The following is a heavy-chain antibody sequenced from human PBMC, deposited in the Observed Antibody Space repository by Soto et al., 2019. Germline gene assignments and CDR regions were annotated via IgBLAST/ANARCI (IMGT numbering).Heavy chain of an antibody. CDR1: GYSFTSYA. V-gene: IGHV1-3*01. Sequence: QVQLVQSGAEVKKPGASVKVSCKASGYSFTSYAMHWVRQAPGQGLEWMGWINAGNGNTKYSQKFQGRVTITRDTSANTAYMELSSLRSEDTAVYYCARGGIYGRHFFDYWGQGTLVTVSS. CDR2: INAGNGNT. D-gene: IGHD3-3*02. CDR3: ARGGIYGRHFFDY. J-gene: IGHJ4*02.